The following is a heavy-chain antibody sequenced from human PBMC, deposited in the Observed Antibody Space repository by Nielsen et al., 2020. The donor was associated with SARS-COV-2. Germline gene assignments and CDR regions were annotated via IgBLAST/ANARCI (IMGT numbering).Heavy chain of an antibody. D-gene: IGHD3-10*01. J-gene: IGHJ6*02. CDR3: AMSMVRGPYGMDV. V-gene: IGHV3-23*01. Sequence: GGSLRLSCAASGFTFSSYAMSWVRQAPGKELEWVSAISGSGGSTYYADSVKGRFTISRDNSKNTLYLQMNSLRAEDTAVYYCAMSMVRGPYGMDVWGQGTTVTVSS. CDR2: ISGSGGST. CDR1: GFTFSSYA.